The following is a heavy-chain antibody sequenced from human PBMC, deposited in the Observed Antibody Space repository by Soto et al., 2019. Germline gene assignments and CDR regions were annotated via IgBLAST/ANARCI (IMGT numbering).Heavy chain of an antibody. Sequence: EVQLVESGGGLVEPGGSLRLSCAPSGLSFSTHSMNWVRQAPGKGLEWVSSISSDSYYIYYADSVKGRFTTSIDNAKNSLYLQMNSLRADDTAVYYCARNRNPSLKTHGMDVWGQGTTVTVSS. CDR3: ARNRNPSLKTHGMDV. CDR2: ISSDSYYI. V-gene: IGHV3-21*01. J-gene: IGHJ6*02. CDR1: GLSFSTHS.